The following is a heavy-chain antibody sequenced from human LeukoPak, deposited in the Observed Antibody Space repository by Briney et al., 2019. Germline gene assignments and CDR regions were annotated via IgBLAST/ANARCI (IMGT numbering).Heavy chain of an antibody. CDR3: ARIGKNRGYSYGSIRYYFDY. Sequence: SETLSLTCAVYGGSFSGYYWSWLRQPPGKGVEWLGEINHRGSTNYYPSPMRRVTLSVHPSNIQFSLKLSSVTAADTAVYYCARIGKNRGYSYGSIRYYFDYWGQGTLVTVSS. D-gene: IGHD5-18*01. V-gene: IGHV4-34*01. J-gene: IGHJ4*02. CDR2: INHRGST. CDR1: GGSFSGYY.